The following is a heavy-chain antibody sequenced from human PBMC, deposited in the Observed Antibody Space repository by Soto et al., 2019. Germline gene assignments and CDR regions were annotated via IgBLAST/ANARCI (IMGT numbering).Heavy chain of an antibody. V-gene: IGHV4-39*01. CDR1: GGSISSSSYY. CDR3: ARRGTYCSSTSCQNWFDP. Sequence: SETLSLTCTVSGGSISSSSYYCGWIRQPPGKGLEWIGSIYYSGSTYYNPSLKSRVTISVDTSKNQFSLKLSSVTAADTAVYYCARRGTYCSSTSCQNWFDPWGQGTLVTVSS. CDR2: IYYSGST. D-gene: IGHD2-2*01. J-gene: IGHJ5*02.